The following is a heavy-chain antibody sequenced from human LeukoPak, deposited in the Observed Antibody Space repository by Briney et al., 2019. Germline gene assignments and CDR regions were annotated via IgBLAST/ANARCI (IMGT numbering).Heavy chain of an antibody. CDR1: GYTFTNYD. J-gene: IGHJ4*02. V-gene: IGHV1-18*01. Sequence: ASVKVSCKASGYTFTNYDITWVRQAPGQGLEWMGWVSGYNGNTNYAQKFQGRVTMTADTSTSTPYMELRSLRSDDTAVYYCARVAYGGGWLDYWGQGTLVTVSS. CDR2: VSGYNGNT. D-gene: IGHD4-23*01. CDR3: ARVAYGGGWLDY.